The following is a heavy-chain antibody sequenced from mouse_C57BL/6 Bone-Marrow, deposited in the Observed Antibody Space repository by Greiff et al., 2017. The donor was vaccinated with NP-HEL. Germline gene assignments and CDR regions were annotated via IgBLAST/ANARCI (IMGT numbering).Heavy chain of an antibody. CDR1: GYTFTSYW. D-gene: IGHD2-4*01. V-gene: IGHV1-50*01. J-gene: IGHJ3*01. CDR2: IDPSDSYT. Sequence: QVQLQQPGAELVKPGASVKLSCKASGYTFTSYWMQWVKQRPGQGLEWIGEIDPSDSYTNYNQKFKGKATLTVDTSSSTAYMQLSSLTSEYSAVYYCARSIYDYDVPVAYWGQGTLVTVSA. CDR3: ARSIYDYDVPVAY.